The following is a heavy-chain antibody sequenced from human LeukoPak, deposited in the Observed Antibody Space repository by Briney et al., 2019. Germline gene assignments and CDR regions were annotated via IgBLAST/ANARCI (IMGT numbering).Heavy chain of an antibody. CDR1: GGSISSYY. V-gene: IGHV4-59*01. CDR3: ARVKDPYDAFDI. Sequence: SETLSLTCTVSGGSISSYYWSWIRQPPGKGMEWIGYIYYSGSTNYNPSLKSRVTISVDTSKNQFSLKLSSVTAADTAVYYCARVKDPYDAFDIWGQGTMVTVSS. CDR2: IYYSGST. J-gene: IGHJ3*02.